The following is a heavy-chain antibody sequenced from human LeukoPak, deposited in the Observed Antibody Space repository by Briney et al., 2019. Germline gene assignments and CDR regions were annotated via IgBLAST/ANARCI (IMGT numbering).Heavy chain of an antibody. CDR1: GGSISGYY. CDR3: ARRGSGASLEYYFDL. Sequence: SETLSLTCTVFGGSISGYYWSWIRQPPGKGLEYIGYIYYSGNTNSNPSLNSRVTISVDTSKSQFSLKLSSVTAADTAVYYCARRGSGASLEYYFDLWGRGTLVTVSS. D-gene: IGHD1-14*01. V-gene: IGHV4-59*08. J-gene: IGHJ2*01. CDR2: IYYSGNT.